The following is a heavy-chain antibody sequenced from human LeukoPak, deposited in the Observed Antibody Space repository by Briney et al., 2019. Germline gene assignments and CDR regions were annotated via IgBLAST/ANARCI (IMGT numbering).Heavy chain of an antibody. CDR2: MNPNSGNT. J-gene: IGHJ4*02. Sequence: ASVKVSCKASGGTFSSYAISWVRQAPGQGLEWMGWMNPNSGNTGYAQKFQGRVTITRNTSISTAYMELSSLRSEDTAVYYCARFEYSSSFDYWGQGTLVTVSS. CDR3: ARFEYSSSFDY. CDR1: GGTFSSYA. V-gene: IGHV1-8*03. D-gene: IGHD6-6*01.